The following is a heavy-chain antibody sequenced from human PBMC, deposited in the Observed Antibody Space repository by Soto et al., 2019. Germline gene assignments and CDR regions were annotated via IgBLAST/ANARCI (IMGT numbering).Heavy chain of an antibody. J-gene: IGHJ5*02. CDR2: IIPIFGTA. CDR1: GGTFSSYA. CDR3: ARGGGTIFGVVIGWFDP. Sequence: QVQLVQSGAEVKKPGSSVKVSCKASGGTFSSYAISWVRQAPGQGLEWMGGIIPIFGTANYAQKFQGRVTITADESTSTAYRELSSLRSEDTAVYYCARGGGTIFGVVIGWFDPWGQGTLVTVSS. V-gene: IGHV1-69*01. D-gene: IGHD3-3*01.